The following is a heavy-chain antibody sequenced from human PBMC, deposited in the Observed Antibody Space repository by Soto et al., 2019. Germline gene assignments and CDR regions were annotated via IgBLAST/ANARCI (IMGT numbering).Heavy chain of an antibody. Sequence: GASVKVSCKASGYTFTSYDINWVRQATGQGLEWLGWMNPNGGNTGYAQKYQGRVTMTSNTSISTAYMELSSLRSEDTAVYYCARGSLIPVYDFWSGYGPEDFDYWGQGTLVTVSS. CDR2: MNPNGGNT. J-gene: IGHJ4*02. V-gene: IGHV1-8*01. D-gene: IGHD3-3*01. CDR1: GYTFTSYD. CDR3: ARGSLIPVYDFWSGYGPEDFDY.